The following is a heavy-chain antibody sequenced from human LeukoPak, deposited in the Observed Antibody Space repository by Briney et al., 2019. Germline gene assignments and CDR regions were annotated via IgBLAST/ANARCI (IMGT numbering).Heavy chain of an antibody. CDR2: IYSGGST. J-gene: IGHJ4*02. CDR1: GFTVSSNY. V-gene: IGHV3-53*01. CDR3: AKYRYGSGSYYFDY. Sequence: SGGSLRLSCAASGFTVSSNYMSWVRQAPGKGLEWVSVIYSGGSTYYADSVKGRFTISRDNSKNTLYLQMNSLRAEDTAVYYCAKYRYGSGSYYFDYWGQGTLVTVSS. D-gene: IGHD3-10*01.